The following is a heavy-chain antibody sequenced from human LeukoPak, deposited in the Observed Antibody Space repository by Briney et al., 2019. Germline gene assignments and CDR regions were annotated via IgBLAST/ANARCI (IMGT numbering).Heavy chain of an antibody. V-gene: IGHV4-31*03. CDR1: GGSISSGGYY. D-gene: IGHD3-9*01. J-gene: IGHJ4*02. CDR2: IYYSGST. Sequence: SETLSLTCTVSGGSISSGGYYWSWIRQHPGKGLEWIGYIYYSGSTYYNPSLKSRVTISVDTSKNQFSLKLSSVTAADTAVYYCATVGFLTGYSARDYWGQGTLVTVSS. CDR3: ATVGFLTGYSARDY.